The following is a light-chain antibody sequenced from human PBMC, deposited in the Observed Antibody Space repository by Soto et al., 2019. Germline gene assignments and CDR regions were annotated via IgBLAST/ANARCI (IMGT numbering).Light chain of an antibody. Sequence: DIRMTQFPSSLSASVGDRVTITCGASQIISTYLNWYQQKSGKAPKLLIYAASSLQSGVPSKLSGSGYGTDLTITISSMKTEDFATYFCQQSYSNPWTFGHGTKVDIK. CDR2: AAS. CDR3: QQSYSNPWT. J-gene: IGKJ1*01. CDR1: QIISTY. V-gene: IGKV1-39*01.